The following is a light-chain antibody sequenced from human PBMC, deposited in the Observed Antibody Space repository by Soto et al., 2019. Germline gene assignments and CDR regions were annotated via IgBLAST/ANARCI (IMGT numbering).Light chain of an antibody. CDR1: QGIGTY. J-gene: IGKJ1*01. Sequence: DIQMTQSPSSLSASVGDIVTITCRATQGIGTYLAWYQQKPGRVPMLLIYAVSTLQSGVPSRFTGSGSGTDFTLTISSQQPEDVATYYCQRYNSAPLMFGQGTKVEMK. CDR3: QRYNSAPLM. V-gene: IGKV1-27*01. CDR2: AVS.